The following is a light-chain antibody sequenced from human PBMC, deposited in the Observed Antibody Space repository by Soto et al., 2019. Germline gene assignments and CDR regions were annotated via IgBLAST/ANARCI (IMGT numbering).Light chain of an antibody. Sequence: QMTQSPSTLSASVGDRVTITCRASQSISAYLAWYQQKPGIAPKLLIYRASTLEGGVPSRFSGSGSGTQFTLTISNLQPDDFASYYCQQYTIYPLTFGGGTRVDIK. CDR2: RAS. CDR1: QSISAY. V-gene: IGKV1-5*03. J-gene: IGKJ4*01. CDR3: QQYTIYPLT.